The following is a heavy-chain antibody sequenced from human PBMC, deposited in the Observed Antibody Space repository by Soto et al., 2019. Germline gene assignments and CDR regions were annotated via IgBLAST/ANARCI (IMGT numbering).Heavy chain of an antibody. D-gene: IGHD1-26*01. Sequence: EVQLVESGGGLVKPGGSLRLSCAASGFTFSNAWMNWVRQAPGKGLEWVGRIKSKTDGGTTDYAAPVKGRFTISRDDSKSTLYLQMNSLKTEDTAVYYCTTVSGSAFAYYYGMDVWGQGTTVTVSS. CDR2: IKSKTDGGTT. CDR3: TTVSGSAFAYYYGMDV. CDR1: GFTFSNAW. V-gene: IGHV3-15*07. J-gene: IGHJ6*02.